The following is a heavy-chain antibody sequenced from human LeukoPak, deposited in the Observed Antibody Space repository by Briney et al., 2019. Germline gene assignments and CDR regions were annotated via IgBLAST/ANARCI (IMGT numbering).Heavy chain of an antibody. V-gene: IGHV3-23*01. Sequence: GGSLRLSCAASGFTFSSYAMSWVRQAPGKGLEWVSAISGSGGSTYYADSVKGRFTISRDNSKNTLYLQMNSLRAEDTAVYYCAKAWYYDFWSGYHYYYYYMDVWGKGTTATVSS. CDR3: AKAWYYDFWSGYHYYYYYMDV. J-gene: IGHJ6*03. CDR2: ISGSGGST. D-gene: IGHD3-3*01. CDR1: GFTFSSYA.